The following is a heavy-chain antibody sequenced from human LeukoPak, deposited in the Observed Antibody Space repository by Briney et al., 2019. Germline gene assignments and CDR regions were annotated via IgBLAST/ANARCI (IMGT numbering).Heavy chain of an antibody. CDR1: GYTFPTYW. CDR3: ARLPGYCTSASCSYYFDD. J-gene: IGHJ4*02. V-gene: IGHV5-51*01. D-gene: IGHD2-2*01. CDR2: IYPGDSDT. Sequence: GESLKISCTGSGYTFPTYWIGWVRQMPGKGLEWMGIIYPGDSDTRYSPSFRGQVTISADKSISTAYLQWSSLKASDTAMYYCARLPGYCTSASCSYYFDDWGQGTLVTVSS.